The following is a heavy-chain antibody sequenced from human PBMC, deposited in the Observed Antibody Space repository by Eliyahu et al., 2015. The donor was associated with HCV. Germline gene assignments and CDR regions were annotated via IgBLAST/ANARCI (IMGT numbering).Heavy chain of an antibody. V-gene: IGHV3-72*01. CDR3: RVQFWQSSDY. CDR2: SRNKAGSYST. D-gene: IGHD4-11*01. J-gene: IGHJ4*02. Sequence: EVQLVESGGGLVQPXGSLRLSCAVSGFTFSDXYMDWRRQAPGKGLEWVGRSRNKAGSYSTEYAASVKGRFTVSRDGSRDSLYLQMDSLTTDDTAVYYCRVQFWQSSDYWGQGTLVTVS. CDR1: GFTFSDXY.